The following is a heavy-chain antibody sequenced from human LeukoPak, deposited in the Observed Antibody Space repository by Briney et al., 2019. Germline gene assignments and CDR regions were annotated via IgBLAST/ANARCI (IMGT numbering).Heavy chain of an antibody. CDR3: ARDTRTFDY. D-gene: IGHD1-26*01. V-gene: IGHV3-7*01. CDR2: IKQDGSEK. CDR1: GFTFSSFA. J-gene: IGHJ4*02. Sequence: GGSLRLSCAASGFTFSSFAMSWVRQAPGKGLEWVANIKQDGSEKYYVDSVKGRFTISRDNAKNSLFLQMNSLRAEDTAVYYCARDTRTFDYWGQGTLVTVSS.